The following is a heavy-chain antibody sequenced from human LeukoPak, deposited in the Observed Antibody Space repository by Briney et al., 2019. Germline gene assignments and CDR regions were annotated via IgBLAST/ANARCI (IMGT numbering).Heavy chain of an antibody. CDR1: GFTFDDYA. CDR2: ISADGGRT. V-gene: IGHV3-43*02. CDR3: AKGDGYYYYYGMDV. D-gene: IGHD5-24*01. Sequence: HPGGSLRLSCAASGFTFDDYAMHWVRQAPGKGPQWVSLISADGGRTYYADAVKGRFTISRDNGIRSLYLQIHSLRTGDTALYYCAKGDGYYYYYGMDVWGQGTTVAVSS. J-gene: IGHJ6*02.